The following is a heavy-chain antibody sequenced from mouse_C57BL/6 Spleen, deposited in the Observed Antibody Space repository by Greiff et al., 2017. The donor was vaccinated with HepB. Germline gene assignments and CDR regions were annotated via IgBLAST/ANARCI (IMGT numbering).Heavy chain of an antibody. D-gene: IGHD1-1*01. CDR1: GFNIKDDY. V-gene: IGHV14-4*01. Sequence: EVKLQESGAELVRPGASVKLSCTASGFNIKDDYMHWVKQRPEQGLEWIGWIDPENGDTEYASKFQGKATITADTSSNTAYLQLSSLTSEDTAVYYCTPYGSSPSWFAYWGQGTLVTVSA. J-gene: IGHJ3*01. CDR2: IDPENGDT. CDR3: TPYGSSPSWFAY.